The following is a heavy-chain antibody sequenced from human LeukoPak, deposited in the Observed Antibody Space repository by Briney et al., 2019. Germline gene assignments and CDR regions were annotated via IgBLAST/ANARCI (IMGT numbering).Heavy chain of an antibody. J-gene: IGHJ4*02. V-gene: IGHV3-48*03. CDR3: AREGSYYFDY. Sequence: GGSLRLSCAASGFTFSSYEMIWVRQAPGRGLEWLSYINSRGEVTYYADSVKGRFTISRENAKNSLYLQMNSLRAEDTAVYYCAREGSYYFDYWGQGTQVTVSS. CDR2: INSRGEVT. CDR1: GFTFSSYE.